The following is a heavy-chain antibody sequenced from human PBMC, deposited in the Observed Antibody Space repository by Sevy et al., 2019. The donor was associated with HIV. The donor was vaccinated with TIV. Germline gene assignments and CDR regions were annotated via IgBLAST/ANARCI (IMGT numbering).Heavy chain of an antibody. V-gene: IGHV3-33*08. Sequence: GGSPRLSCAASGFTFSDYGMHWVRQAPGKGLEWVALIWYDGNNTSYADSVKGRFTISRDNSKNTLYLQMNSLRAEDTAVYYCASCPYYYDSSGYFDQWGQGTLVTVSS. CDR1: GFTFSDYG. J-gene: IGHJ4*02. CDR3: ASCPYYYDSSGYFDQ. D-gene: IGHD3-22*01. CDR2: IWYDGNNT.